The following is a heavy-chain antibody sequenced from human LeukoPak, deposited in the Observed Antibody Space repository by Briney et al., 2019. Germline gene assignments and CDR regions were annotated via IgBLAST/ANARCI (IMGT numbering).Heavy chain of an antibody. J-gene: IGHJ4*02. Sequence: ASVKVSCKASGYTFTGYYMRWVRQAPGQGLEWMGRINPNSGGTNYAQKFQGRVTMTRDTSISTAYMELSRLRSDDTAVYYCARDLFQYSSGWYPGYWGQGTLATVSS. D-gene: IGHD6-19*01. CDR3: ARDLFQYSSGWYPGY. V-gene: IGHV1-2*06. CDR2: INPNSGGT. CDR1: GYTFTGYY.